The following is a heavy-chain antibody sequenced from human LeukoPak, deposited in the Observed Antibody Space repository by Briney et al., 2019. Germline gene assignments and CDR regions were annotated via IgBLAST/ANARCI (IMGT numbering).Heavy chain of an antibody. CDR3: AGVEYSYGYFLYYYYMDV. CDR1: AGAFRGYY. Sequence: SETLSLTCDGYAGAFRGYYWSWIRQPPGKGLQWLGEIKHSGRTNYNPSLKSRATISVDTSKNQFSPKLNAFTAADKPVNQGAGVEYSYGYFLYYYYMDVWGKGTTVTVSS. J-gene: IGHJ6*03. D-gene: IGHD5-18*01. V-gene: IGHV4-34*01. CDR2: IKHSGRT.